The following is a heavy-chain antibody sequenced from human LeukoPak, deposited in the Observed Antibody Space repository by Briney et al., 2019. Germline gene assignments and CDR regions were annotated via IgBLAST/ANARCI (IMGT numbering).Heavy chain of an antibody. CDR1: GYTFTGYY. CDR2: INSDTGGT. CDR3: ARDAPGGY. J-gene: IGHJ4*02. D-gene: IGHD3-22*01. Sequence: ASVKVSCKTSGYTFTGYYMHWVRQAPGQGLEWIGWINSDTGGTNYAQKFQGRVTMTRDTSISTAYMELSRLRSDDTAVYYCARDAPGGYWGQGTLVTVSS. V-gene: IGHV1-2*02.